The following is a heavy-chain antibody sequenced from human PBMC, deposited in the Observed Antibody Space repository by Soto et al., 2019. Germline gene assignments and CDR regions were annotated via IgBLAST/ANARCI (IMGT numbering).Heavy chain of an antibody. V-gene: IGHV4-4*07. CDR1: GDSIRSYY. D-gene: IGHD1-26*01. CDR3: ARGTMGAQMFDY. Sequence: QVQLQESGPGLVKPSETLSLTCSVSGDSIRSYYWNWIRQPAGKGLEWIGRIFTSGSTNYNPSLKSRVSISLDTSKKQFSLELTSVTAADTAVYFCARGTMGAQMFDYWGQGTLVTVSS. CDR2: IFTSGST. J-gene: IGHJ4*02.